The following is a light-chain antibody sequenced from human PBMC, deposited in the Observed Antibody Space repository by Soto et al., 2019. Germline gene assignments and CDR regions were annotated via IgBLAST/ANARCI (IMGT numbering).Light chain of an antibody. CDR3: QQSRGIPYT. CDR2: AAS. Sequence: DIQMTQSPSALSESVGDRGTITCRASQTISTYLNWYQQKPGKAPKLLIYAASTLQSGVPSRFSGSGSGTDFTLTISSLQPEDFATYYCQQSRGIPYTFGQGTRLEIK. J-gene: IGKJ2*01. V-gene: IGKV1-39*01. CDR1: QTISTY.